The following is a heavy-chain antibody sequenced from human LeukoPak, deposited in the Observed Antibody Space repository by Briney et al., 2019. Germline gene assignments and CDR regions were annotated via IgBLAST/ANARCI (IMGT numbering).Heavy chain of an antibody. CDR2: IIPILGIA. CDR3: ARQADYYDSSGFYY. CDR1: GGTFSSYA. D-gene: IGHD3-22*01. Sequence: GASVKVSCKASGGTFSSYAISWVRQAPGQGLEWMGRIIPILGIANYAQKFQGRVTITADKSTSAAYMELSSLRSEDTAVYYCARQADYYDSSGFYYWGQGTLVTVSS. V-gene: IGHV1-69*04. J-gene: IGHJ4*02.